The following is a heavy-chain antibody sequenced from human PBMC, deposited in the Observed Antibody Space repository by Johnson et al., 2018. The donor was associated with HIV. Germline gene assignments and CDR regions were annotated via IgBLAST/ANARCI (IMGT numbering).Heavy chain of an antibody. D-gene: IGHD2-21*01. J-gene: IGHJ3*01. Sequence: VQLVESGGGLVQPGGSLRLSCAASGFAFRTYWMVWVRQVPGKRPVWVARIYNAGSRTTYADYVRGRFTNSRSNAKYTVDLQMNSLRVEDTAVYYCAKVDCGGDTCAGYDPFDLWGQGTLFTVSS. CDR3: AKVDCGGDTCAGYDPFDL. CDR2: IYNAGSRT. V-gene: IGHV3-74*03. CDR1: GFAFRTYW.